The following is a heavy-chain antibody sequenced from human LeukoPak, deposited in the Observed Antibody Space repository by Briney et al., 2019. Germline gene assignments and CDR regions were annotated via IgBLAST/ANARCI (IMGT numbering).Heavy chain of an antibody. V-gene: IGHV3-7*01. CDR2: IKQDGSEK. J-gene: IGHJ4*02. Sequence: GRSLRLSCAASGFTFSSYGMHWVRQAPGKGLEWVSNIKQDGSEKYSVDSVKGRFTISRDNAKNSLYLQMNSLRAEDTAVYYCAREGGGCSSTSCFYFDYWGQGTLVTVSS. CDR3: AREGGGCSSTSCFYFDY. CDR1: GFTFSSYG. D-gene: IGHD2-2*01.